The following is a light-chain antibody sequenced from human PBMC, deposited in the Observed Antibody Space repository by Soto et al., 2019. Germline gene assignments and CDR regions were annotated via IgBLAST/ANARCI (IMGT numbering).Light chain of an antibody. CDR2: EVS. V-gene: IGLV2-8*01. Sequence: QSALPQPPSASGSLGQSVTISCTGTSSDVGGYNFVSWFQQRPGEAPKLLIYEVSNRPSGVPDRFSGSKSGNTASLTVSGLQADDEAEYYCCSFAGSGYVFGSGTKVTVL. J-gene: IGLJ1*01. CDR3: CSFAGSGYV. CDR1: SSDVGGYNF.